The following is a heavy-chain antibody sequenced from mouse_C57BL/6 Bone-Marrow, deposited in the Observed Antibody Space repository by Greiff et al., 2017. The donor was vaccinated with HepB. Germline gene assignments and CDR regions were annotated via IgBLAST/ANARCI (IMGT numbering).Heavy chain of an antibody. J-gene: IGHJ2*01. D-gene: IGHD2-3*01. Sequence: QVQLQQSGPELVKPGASVKISCTASGYTFTDYYLNWVKQRPGQGLEWIGWIFPGSGSTYYYEKFKGKATLTVDKSSSTAYMLLSSLTSEDSAVYFCARWGLYDGYLYYVDYGGQGTTLTVSS. CDR2: IFPGSGST. CDR1: GYTFTDYY. CDR3: ARWGLYDGYLYYVDY. V-gene: IGHV1-75*01.